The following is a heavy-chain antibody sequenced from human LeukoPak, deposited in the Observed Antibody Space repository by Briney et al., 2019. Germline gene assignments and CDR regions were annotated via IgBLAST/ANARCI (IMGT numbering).Heavy chain of an antibody. Sequence: ASVKVSCKASGYTFTSYDINWVRQATGQGLEWMGWMNPNSGNTGYAQKFQGRVTMTRNTSISTAYMELSSLRSEDAAVYYCARGLLLWFGEGIWGQGTMVTVSS. V-gene: IGHV1-8*01. J-gene: IGHJ3*02. CDR2: MNPNSGNT. CDR3: ARGLLLWFGEGI. CDR1: GYTFTSYD. D-gene: IGHD3-10*01.